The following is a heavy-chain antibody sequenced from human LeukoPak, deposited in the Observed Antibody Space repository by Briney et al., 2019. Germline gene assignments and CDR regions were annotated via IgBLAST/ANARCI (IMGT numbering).Heavy chain of an antibody. J-gene: IGHJ6*03. CDR2: INPSGGST. D-gene: IGHD2-2*01. CDR1: GYTFTSYY. Sequence: ASVKVSCKASGYTFTSYYMHWVRQAPGQGLEWMGIINPSGGSTSYAQKFQGRVTMTRDTSTSTVYMELSSLRSGDTAVYYCARSTDIVVVPAATRFLEGSLQHGYYYYMDVWGKGTTVTVSS. CDR3: ARSTDIVVVPAATRFLEGSLQHGYYYYMDV. V-gene: IGHV1-46*01.